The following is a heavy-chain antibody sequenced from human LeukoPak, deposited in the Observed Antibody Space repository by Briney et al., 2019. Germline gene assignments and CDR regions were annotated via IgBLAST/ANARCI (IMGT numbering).Heavy chain of an antibody. CDR1: AGTFSSYA. CDR3: ARAITRGADAFDI. CDR2: IIPIFSTT. V-gene: IGHV1-69*01. D-gene: IGHD1-26*01. J-gene: IGHJ3*02. Sequence: SVKVSCKASAGTFSSYAISWVRHAPGPGVEWMGGIIPIFSTTNHAQKFQGRAPTTAHESTITAYRALSSPRSEDTAVYCCARAITRGADAFDIWGQGTKVTVSS.